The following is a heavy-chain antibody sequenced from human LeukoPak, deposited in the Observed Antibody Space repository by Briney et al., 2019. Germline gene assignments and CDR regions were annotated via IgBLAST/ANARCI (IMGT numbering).Heavy chain of an antibody. Sequence: PSETLSLTCTVSDDSISSYYWSWIRQPPGKGLEWIGYVYYSGSTNYNPSLKSRVTISVDTSKNQFSLKLSSVTAADTAVYYCARFYCSSTSCYSWDYWGQGTLVTVSS. D-gene: IGHD2-2*01. J-gene: IGHJ4*02. CDR2: VYYSGST. V-gene: IGHV4-59*12. CDR1: DDSISSYY. CDR3: ARFYCSSTSCYSWDY.